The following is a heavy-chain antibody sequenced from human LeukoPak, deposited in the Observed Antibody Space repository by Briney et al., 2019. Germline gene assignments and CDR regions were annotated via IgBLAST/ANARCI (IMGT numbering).Heavy chain of an antibody. Sequence: GGSLRLSCAASGFTFSSYAMSWVRQAPGKGLEWVSSITASGASTYYADSVKGRFTISRDNSKNTLYLQMNSLRAEDTAVYHCAGGSTGHNYAFDCWGQGTLLTVSS. CDR1: GFTFSSYA. D-gene: IGHD5-18*01. CDR2: ITASGAST. CDR3: AGGSTGHNYAFDC. J-gene: IGHJ5*01. V-gene: IGHV3-23*01.